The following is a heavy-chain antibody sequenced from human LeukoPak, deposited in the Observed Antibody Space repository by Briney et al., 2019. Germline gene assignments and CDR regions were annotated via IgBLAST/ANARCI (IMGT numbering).Heavy chain of an antibody. CDR2: IYHSGST. D-gene: IGHD5-24*01. V-gene: IGHV4-38-2*01. J-gene: IGHJ4*02. Sequence: SETLSLTCAVSGYSISRDYYWGWIRQPPGKGLGWIGSIYHSGSTYYNPSLESRVTISLDTSKNQFSLKLSSVTAADTAVYYCARQGEMPTIKPFDYWGQGTLVTVSS. CDR1: GYSISRDYY. CDR3: ARQGEMPTIKPFDY.